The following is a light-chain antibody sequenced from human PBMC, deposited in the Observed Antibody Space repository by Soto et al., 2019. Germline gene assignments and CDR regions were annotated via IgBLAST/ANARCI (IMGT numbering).Light chain of an antibody. J-gene: IGKJ1*01. CDR1: QSISSW. V-gene: IGKV1-5*01. CDR3: QHYNSYPWT. Sequence: DFQMTQSPSTLSASVGDRVTITCRASQSISSWLAWYQQIPGKAPRLLIYDASSLESGVPSSFSGSGSGTEFTLTISSLQPDDFAIYYCQHYNSYPWTFGQGTKVDIK. CDR2: DAS.